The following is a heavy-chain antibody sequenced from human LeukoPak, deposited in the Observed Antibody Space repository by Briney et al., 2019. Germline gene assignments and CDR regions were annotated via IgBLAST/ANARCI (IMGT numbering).Heavy chain of an antibody. J-gene: IGHJ5*02. CDR2: INPNSGGT. Sequence: ASVKVSCKASGYTFTGYYMHWVRQAPGQGLEWMGWINPNSGGTNYAQKFQGRVTMTRDTSISTAYMELSRLRSDDTAVYYCARDSKGIVVVPAAIGWFDPWGQGTLVTVSS. D-gene: IGHD2-2*01. V-gene: IGHV1-2*02. CDR1: GYTFTGYY. CDR3: ARDSKGIVVVPAAIGWFDP.